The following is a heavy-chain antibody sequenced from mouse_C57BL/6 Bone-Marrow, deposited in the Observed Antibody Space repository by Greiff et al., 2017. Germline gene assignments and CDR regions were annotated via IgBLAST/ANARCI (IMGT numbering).Heavy chain of an antibody. D-gene: IGHD1-1*01. V-gene: IGHV1-81*01. CDR3: TTWISLRFPRGFAY. CDR1: GYTFTSYG. CDR2: IYPRSGNT. Sequence: VQLQQSGAELARPGASVKLSCKASGYTFTSYGISWVKQRTGQGLEWIGEIYPRSGNTYYNEKFKGKATLTADKSSSTAYMELRSLTSEDSAVYYCTTWISLRFPRGFAYWGQGTLVTVSA. J-gene: IGHJ3*01.